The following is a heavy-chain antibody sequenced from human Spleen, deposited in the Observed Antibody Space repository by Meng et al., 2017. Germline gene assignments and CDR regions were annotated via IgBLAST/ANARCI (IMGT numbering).Heavy chain of an antibody. CDR3: AKQIRITMVRGALKA. CDR1: GFTFSNYW. D-gene: IGHD3-10*01. Sequence: GESLKISCAASGFTFSNYWMHWVRHAPGKGLVWVSSICGDSTYYADSVKGRFTISRDNSKKTLYLQMNSLRAEDTAVYYCAKQIRITMVRGALKAWGQGTLVTVSS. CDR2: ICGDST. J-gene: IGHJ5*02. V-gene: IGHV3-23*01.